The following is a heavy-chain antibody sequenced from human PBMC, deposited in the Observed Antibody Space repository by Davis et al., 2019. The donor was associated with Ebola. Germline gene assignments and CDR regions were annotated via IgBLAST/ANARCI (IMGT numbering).Heavy chain of an antibody. J-gene: IGHJ6*02. V-gene: IGHV1-8*02. CDR1: GYTFTGYY. CDR3: ARDGGDYATTSFYYGMDV. Sequence: AASVKVSCKASGYTFTGYYMHWVRQATGQGLEWMGWMNPNSGNTGYAQKFQGRVTMTRNTSISTAYMELSSLRSEDTAVYYCARDGGDYATTSFYYGMDVWGQGTTVTVSS. CDR2: MNPNSGNT. D-gene: IGHD4-17*01.